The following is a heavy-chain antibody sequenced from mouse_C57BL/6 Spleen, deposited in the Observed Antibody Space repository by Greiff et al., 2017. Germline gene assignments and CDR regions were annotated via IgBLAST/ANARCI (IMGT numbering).Heavy chain of an antibody. CDR3: ARSGGSSGFDY. CDR2: IDPSDSYT. V-gene: IGHV1-69*01. Sequence: VKVVESGAELVMPGASVKLSCKASGYTFTSYWMHWVKQRPGQGLEWIGEIDPSDSYTNYNQKFKGKSTLTVDKSSSTAYMQLSSLTSEDSAVYYCARSGGSSGFDYWGQGTTLTVSS. D-gene: IGHD1-1*01. CDR1: GYTFTSYW. J-gene: IGHJ2*01.